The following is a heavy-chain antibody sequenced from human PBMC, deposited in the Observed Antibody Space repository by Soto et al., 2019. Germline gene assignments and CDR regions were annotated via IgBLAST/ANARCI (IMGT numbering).Heavy chain of an antibody. D-gene: IGHD3-16*01. CDR3: ARDGWGSNWYFDL. CDR2: ISYDGKQT. CDR1: GVTFKDFG. J-gene: IGHJ2*01. V-gene: IGHV3-30*03. Sequence: WGFLRLPCVAPGVTFKDFGMHWVRQAPGKGLEWVAVISYDGKQTYYADSVKGRFTISKDKSKRTLFLQMNSLRVDDTAAYYCARDGWGSNWYFDLWGRGTLVTVPQ.